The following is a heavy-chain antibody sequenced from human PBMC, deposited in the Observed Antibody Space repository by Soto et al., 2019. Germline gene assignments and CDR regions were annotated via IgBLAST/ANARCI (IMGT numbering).Heavy chain of an antibody. CDR3: AKYRRTDAEGYTFDY. CDR1: GDSISGYY. D-gene: IGHD2-15*01. V-gene: IGHV4-59*01. J-gene: IGHJ4*02. Sequence: SETLSLTCSVSGDSISGYYWSWIRQSPGKGLQWIGHVYHIGSTTSTNYNPSLSGRVTISVDMSQNQFSLQMYSATAADTAVYFCAKYRRTDAEGYTFDYWGQGALVTVSS. CDR2: VYHIGSTTST.